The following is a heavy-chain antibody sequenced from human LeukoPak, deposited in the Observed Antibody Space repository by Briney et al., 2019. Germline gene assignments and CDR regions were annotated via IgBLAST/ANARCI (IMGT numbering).Heavy chain of an antibody. J-gene: IGHJ4*02. D-gene: IGHD1-26*01. CDR2: ISGSGGST. V-gene: IGHV3-23*01. CDR3: AKDRIMHGSYFFDH. Sequence: QPGASLRLSCAASGFTFSNYALSWVRQAPGKGLEWVSSISGSGGSTYYADSVKGRFTISRDNSKNTLYLQMNSLRAEDTAVYSCAKDRIMHGSYFFDHWGQGTLVTVSS. CDR1: GFTFSNYA.